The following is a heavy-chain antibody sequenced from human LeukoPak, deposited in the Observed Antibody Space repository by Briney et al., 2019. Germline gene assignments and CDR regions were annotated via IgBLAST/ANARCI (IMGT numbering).Heavy chain of an antibody. Sequence: GGSLRLSCAASGFIFSSHAMHWVRQASAKGLEWVGRIKRKADNYATAYGTSVKGRFTLFRDDSKSTAYLQMNSLQTEDTAVYYCIRGAASGSYFGLAVWGQGATVTVSS. CDR2: IKRKADNYAT. V-gene: IGHV3-73*01. J-gene: IGHJ6*02. D-gene: IGHD1-26*01. CDR3: IRGAASGSYFGLAV. CDR1: GFIFSSHA.